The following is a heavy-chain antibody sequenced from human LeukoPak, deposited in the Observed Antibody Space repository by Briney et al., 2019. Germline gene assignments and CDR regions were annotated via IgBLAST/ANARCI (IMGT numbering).Heavy chain of an antibody. D-gene: IGHD3-9*01. Sequence: SVKVSCKASGGTFSSYAISWVRQAPGQGLEWMGGIIPIFGTANYAQKFQGRVTITADESTSTAYVELSSLRSEDTAVHYCVKGDNNILTGYYNSFDSWGQETLVTVSS. J-gene: IGHJ4*02. CDR3: VKGDNNILTGYYNSFDS. CDR2: IIPIFGTA. CDR1: GGTFSSYA. V-gene: IGHV1-69*13.